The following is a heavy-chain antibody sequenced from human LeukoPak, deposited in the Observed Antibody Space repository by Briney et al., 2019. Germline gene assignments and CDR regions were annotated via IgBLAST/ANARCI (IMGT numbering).Heavy chain of an antibody. CDR1: GFTFSSYS. CDR2: ISSSSSYI. CDR3: ARAGYDPVAFDY. Sequence: GGSLRLSCAASGFTFSSYSMNWVRQAPGKGLEWVASISSSSSYIYYADSVKGRFTISRDNAKNSLYLQMNSLRAEDTAVYYCARAGYDPVAFDYWGQGTLVTVSS. D-gene: IGHD2-2*01. V-gene: IGHV3-21*01. J-gene: IGHJ4*02.